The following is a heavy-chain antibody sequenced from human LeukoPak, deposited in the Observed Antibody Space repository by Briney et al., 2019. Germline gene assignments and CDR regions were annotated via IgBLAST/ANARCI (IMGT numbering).Heavy chain of an antibody. J-gene: IGHJ5*02. CDR1: EFTFANHA. CDR3: ARDIVVVPATRGGWFDP. CDR2: ISGAGGST. V-gene: IGHV3-23*01. Sequence: GGSLRLSCVASEFTFANHATSWVRQAPGKGLEWISAISGAGGSTFYAGSVKGRFTISRDNSKNTLYLQMNSLRAEDTAIYYCARDIVVVPATRGGWFDPWGQGTLVTVSS. D-gene: IGHD2-2*01.